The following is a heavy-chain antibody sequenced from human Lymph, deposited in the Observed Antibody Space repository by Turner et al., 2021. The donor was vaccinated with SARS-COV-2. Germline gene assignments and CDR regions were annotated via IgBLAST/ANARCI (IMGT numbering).Heavy chain of an antibody. V-gene: IGHV1-24*01. CDR2: FDPEDGET. CDR1: GYTLTELY. J-gene: IGHJ4*02. D-gene: IGHD1-1*01. CDR3: ATLRSNWKMLTGKYYFDF. Sequence: QVQSVQSGAVVKKPGASVKVSCKVSGYTLTELYRHWVRQAPGKGLEWMGGFDPEDGETIYAQKFQGRVTMTEDTSTSTTYMELSSLRSEDAAVYYCATLRSNWKMLTGKYYFDFWGQGTLVTVSS.